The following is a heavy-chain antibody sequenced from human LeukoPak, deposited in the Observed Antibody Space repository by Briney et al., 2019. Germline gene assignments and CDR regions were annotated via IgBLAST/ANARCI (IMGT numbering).Heavy chain of an antibody. V-gene: IGHV1-2*02. D-gene: IGHD3-3*01. CDR2: INPNSGGT. CDR1: GYTFTGYY. Sequence: GASVKVSCKASGYTFTGYYMHWVRQAPGQGLEWMGWINPNSGGTNYAQKFQGRVTMTRDTSISTVYMELSSLRSEDTAVYYCAREALTIFGVVRTQTTKSPHRLDPWGQGTLVTVSS. CDR3: AREALTIFGVVRTQTTKSPHRLDP. J-gene: IGHJ5*02.